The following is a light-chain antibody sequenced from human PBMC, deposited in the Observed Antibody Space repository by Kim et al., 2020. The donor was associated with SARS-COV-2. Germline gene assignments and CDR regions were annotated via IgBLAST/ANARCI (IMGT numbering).Light chain of an antibody. Sequence: VPPGERATLSCRASQSVSSNLAWYQQKPGQAPRLLIYGASTRATGIPARFSGSGSGTEFTLTISSLQSEDFAVYYCQQYNNWPGTFGQGTKVDIK. J-gene: IGKJ1*01. CDR3: QQYNNWPGT. CDR1: QSVSSN. CDR2: GAS. V-gene: IGKV3-15*01.